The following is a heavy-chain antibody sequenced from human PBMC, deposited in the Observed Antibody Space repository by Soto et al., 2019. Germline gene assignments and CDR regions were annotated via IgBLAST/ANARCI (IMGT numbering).Heavy chain of an antibody. Sequence: PGGSLRLSCAASGFTFSSYAMSWVRQAPGKGLEWVSAISGSGGSTYYADSVKGRFTISRDNSKNTLYLQMNSLRAEDTAVYYCAKDPGDAPIVVVITMGWGQGTLVTVSS. CDR1: GFTFSSYA. CDR2: ISGSGGST. V-gene: IGHV3-23*01. D-gene: IGHD3-22*01. J-gene: IGHJ4*02. CDR3: AKDPGDAPIVVVITMG.